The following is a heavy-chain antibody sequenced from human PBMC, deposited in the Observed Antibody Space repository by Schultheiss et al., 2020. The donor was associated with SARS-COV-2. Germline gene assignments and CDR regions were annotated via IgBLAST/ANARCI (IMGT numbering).Heavy chain of an antibody. CDR1: GFTFSSYA. CDR2: ISGSGGST. J-gene: IGHJ6*03. V-gene: IGHV3-23*01. Sequence: GGSLRLSCAASGFTFSSYAMSWVRQAPGKGLEWVSAISGSGGSTYYADSVKGRFTISRDNSKNTLYLQMNSLRAEDTAVYYCARASTYSSSWSDYYYYYMDVWGKGTTVTVSS. CDR3: ARASTYSSSWSDYYYYYMDV. D-gene: IGHD6-13*01.